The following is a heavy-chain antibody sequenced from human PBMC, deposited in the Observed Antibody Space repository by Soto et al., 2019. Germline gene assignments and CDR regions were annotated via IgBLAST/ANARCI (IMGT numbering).Heavy chain of an antibody. J-gene: IGHJ5*02. Sequence: QVQLQESGPGLVKPSETLSLTCTVSGGSISSYYWSWIRQPPGKGLEWIGYIYYSGSTNYNPSLQSRVTISVDTSKNQFSLKLSSVTAADTAVYYCARHGQLLGYSGYVFDPWGQGTLVTVSS. CDR3: ARHGQLLGYSGYVFDP. CDR1: GGSISSYY. V-gene: IGHV4-59*08. CDR2: IYYSGST. D-gene: IGHD5-12*01.